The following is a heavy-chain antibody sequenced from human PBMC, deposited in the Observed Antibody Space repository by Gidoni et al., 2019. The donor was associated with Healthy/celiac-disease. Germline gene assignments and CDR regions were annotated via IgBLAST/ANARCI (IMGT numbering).Heavy chain of an antibody. CDR2: IVVGSGNT. Sequence: QMQLVQSGPEVKKPGTSVKVSCKASGFTFTSSAVQWVRQARGQRLEWIGWIVVGSGNTNYAQKFQERVTITRDMSTSTAYMELSSLRSEDTAVYYCAAEEGHHPFTGMDVWGQGTTVTVSS. CDR3: AAEEGHHPFTGMDV. V-gene: IGHV1-58*01. CDR1: GFTFTSSA. J-gene: IGHJ6*02.